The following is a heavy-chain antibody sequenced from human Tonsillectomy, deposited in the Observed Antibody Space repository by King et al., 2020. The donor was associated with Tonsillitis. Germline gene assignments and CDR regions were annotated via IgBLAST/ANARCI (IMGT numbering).Heavy chain of an antibody. CDR2: ISSSDGT. CDR1: GFIFSDYY. V-gene: IGHV3-11*01. D-gene: IGHD6-19*01. CDR3: ARLIEVAGTGLDY. J-gene: IGHJ4*02. Sequence: VQLVESGGGLVKPGGSLRLSCAASGFIFSDYYLTWIRQAPGKGLEWVSYISSSDGTYYANSVRGRFTVSRDNAKKSLYLQMNTLRVEDTAVYYCARLIEVAGTGLDYWGQGILVTVSS.